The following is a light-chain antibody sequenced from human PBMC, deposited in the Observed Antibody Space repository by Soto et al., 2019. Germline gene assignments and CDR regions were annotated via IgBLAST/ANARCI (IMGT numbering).Light chain of an antibody. CDR1: SSNIGAGYD. Sequence: QSVLTQPPSVSGAPGQRVTISCTGSSSNIGAGYDVHWYQQLPGTAPKLLVHGNTDRPSGVPDRFSGSKSGTSASLAITGLQAEDEADYYCQSYDRSLGRWLFGGGTQLTVL. CDR2: GNT. CDR3: QSYDRSLGRWL. V-gene: IGLV1-40*01. J-gene: IGLJ7*01.